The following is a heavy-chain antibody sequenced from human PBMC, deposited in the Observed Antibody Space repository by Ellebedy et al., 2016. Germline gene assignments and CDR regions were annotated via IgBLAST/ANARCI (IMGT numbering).Heavy chain of an antibody. CDR2: ISWNSGSI. Sequence: SLKISXAASGFTFDDYAMHWVRQAPGKGLEWVSGISWNSGSIGYADSVKGRFTISRDNAKNSLYLQMNSLRAEDTAVYYCAREGAVVNDYWGQGTLVTVSS. J-gene: IGHJ4*02. CDR3: AREGAVVNDY. D-gene: IGHD3-22*01. V-gene: IGHV3-9*01. CDR1: GFTFDDYA.